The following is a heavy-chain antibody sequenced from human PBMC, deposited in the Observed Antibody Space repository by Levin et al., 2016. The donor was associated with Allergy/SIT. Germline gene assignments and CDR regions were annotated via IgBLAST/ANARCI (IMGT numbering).Heavy chain of an antibody. D-gene: IGHD2-2*01. J-gene: IGHJ4*02. CDR3: ASSTSLGLPAD. Sequence: VRQMPGKGLEWMGRIDPSDSYTNYSPSFQGHVTISADKSISTAYLQWSSLKASDTAMYYCASSTSLGLPADWGQGTLVTVSS. V-gene: IGHV5-10-1*01. CDR2: IDPSDSYT.